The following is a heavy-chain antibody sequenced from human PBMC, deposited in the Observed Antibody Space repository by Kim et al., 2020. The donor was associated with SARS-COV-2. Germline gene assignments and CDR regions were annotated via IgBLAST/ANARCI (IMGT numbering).Heavy chain of an antibody. D-gene: IGHD2-2*02. J-gene: IGHJ4*02. V-gene: IGHV4-39*01. CDR3: ARQLEGQLLYFRY. Sequence: NPSLKRRVTITVDTSKNQFSLKLSYVTAADTAVYYCARQLEGQLLYFRYWGQGTLVTVSS.